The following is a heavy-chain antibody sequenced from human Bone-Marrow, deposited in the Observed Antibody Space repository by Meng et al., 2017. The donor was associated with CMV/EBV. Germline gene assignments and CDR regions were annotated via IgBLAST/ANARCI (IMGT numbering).Heavy chain of an antibody. Sequence: LTCAASGFTFISYGMHWVRQAPGKGLEWVAFIRYDGSYKYYADSVKGRFTISRDNSKNTLYLQMNSLRAEDTAVYYCAKDLYCSSTSCPSFYYYYGMDVWGQGTTVTVSS. J-gene: IGHJ6*02. V-gene: IGHV3-30*02. CDR1: GFTFISYG. CDR2: IRYDGSYK. CDR3: AKDLYCSSTSCPSFYYYYGMDV. D-gene: IGHD2-2*01.